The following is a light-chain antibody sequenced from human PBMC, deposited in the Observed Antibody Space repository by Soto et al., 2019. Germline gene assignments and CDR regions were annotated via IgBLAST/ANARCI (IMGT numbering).Light chain of an antibody. CDR1: RTVSIN. V-gene: IGKV3D-15*01. CDR2: GAS. CDR3: QQYESYSPWT. Sequence: EIVLTQSPATLSVSPGERATLSCRASRTVSINLAWYQQKPGQTPRLLIYGASTRATGIPDRFSGSGSGTDFTLTISNLQPDDFATYYCQQYESYSPWTFGQGTKVDIK. J-gene: IGKJ1*01.